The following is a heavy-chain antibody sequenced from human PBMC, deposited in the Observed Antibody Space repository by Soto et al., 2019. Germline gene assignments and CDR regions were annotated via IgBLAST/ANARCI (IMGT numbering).Heavy chain of an antibody. CDR3: ARWGGIWPQDWIDP. V-gene: IGHV4-34*01. J-gene: IGHJ5*02. CDR2: INHSGST. D-gene: IGHD3-16*01. Sequence: SETLSLTCAVYGGSFSGYYWSWIRQPPGKGLEWIGEINHSGSTNYNPSLKSRVTISVDTSKNQFSLKLSSVTAADPAVYYGARWGGIWPQDWIDPWGQGTLVTVSS. CDR1: GGSFSGYY.